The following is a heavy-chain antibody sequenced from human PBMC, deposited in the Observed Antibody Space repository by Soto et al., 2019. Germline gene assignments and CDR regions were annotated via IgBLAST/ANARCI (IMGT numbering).Heavy chain of an antibody. Sequence: PGGSLRLSCAASGFTFSSYSMNWVRQAPGKGLEWVSYISSSSTIYYADSVKGRFTISRDNAKNSLYLQMNSLRDEDTAVYYCARGGHSSSSPYYYYGMDVWGQGTTVTVSS. CDR1: GFTFSSYS. V-gene: IGHV3-48*02. J-gene: IGHJ6*02. CDR3: ARGGHSSSSPYYYYGMDV. D-gene: IGHD6-6*01. CDR2: ISSSSTI.